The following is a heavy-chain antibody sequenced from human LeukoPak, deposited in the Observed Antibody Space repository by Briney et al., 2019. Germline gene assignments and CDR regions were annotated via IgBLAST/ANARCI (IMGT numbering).Heavy chain of an antibody. D-gene: IGHD6-19*01. Sequence: NPGGSLRLSCAASGFTFSSYSMNWVRQAPGKGLEWVSSISSSSSYIYYADSVKGRFTISRDNAKNSLYLQMNSLRAEDTAVYYCAREEGSGLFHFSAYRAGPQYFQHWGQGTLVTVSS. V-gene: IGHV3-21*01. CDR3: AREEGSGLFHFSAYRAGPQYFQH. J-gene: IGHJ1*01. CDR1: GFTFSSYS. CDR2: ISSSSSYI.